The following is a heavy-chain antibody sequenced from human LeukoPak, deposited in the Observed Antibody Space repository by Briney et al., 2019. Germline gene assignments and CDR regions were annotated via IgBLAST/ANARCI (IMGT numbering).Heavy chain of an antibody. CDR2: INDSGRT. V-gene: IGHV4-34*01. CDR3: ARRCNYGRNCYIDV. J-gene: IGHJ6*03. CDR1: GGSLSNYY. Sequence: PSQSLSLTCALYGGSLSNYYWSWVRRTPGQGRECMGEINDSGRTNQNPSLLSRVTVSEDTSKNQFTVRLTSVTATDTAVYSGARRCNYGRNCYIDVWGKGTVVSVSS. D-gene: IGHD4-11*01.